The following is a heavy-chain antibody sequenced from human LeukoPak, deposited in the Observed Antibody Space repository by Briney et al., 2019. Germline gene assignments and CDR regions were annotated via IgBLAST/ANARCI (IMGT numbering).Heavy chain of an antibody. V-gene: IGHV4-34*01. CDR1: GGSFTGYY. J-gene: IGHJ4*02. CDR2: INHSGST. Sequence: SETLSLTCAVYGGSFTGYYWSWIRQPPGNWLEWIGEINHSGSTNYSASLKSPVSISVDTSKNQFSLKLSSVTAADTAVYYCARVVGATLLYYFDYWGQGTLVTVSS. D-gene: IGHD1-26*01. CDR3: ARVVGATLLYYFDY.